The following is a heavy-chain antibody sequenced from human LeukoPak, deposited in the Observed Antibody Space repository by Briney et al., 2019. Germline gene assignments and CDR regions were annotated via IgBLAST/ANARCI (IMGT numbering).Heavy chain of an antibody. D-gene: IGHD3-22*01. J-gene: IGHJ4*02. Sequence: ASVKVSCKASRYTFTSYGVSWVRQAPGQGLEWMGWISANNGNTKYAQQPQGRVTMTTDTSTSTAYMELRSLRSDDTAVYYCARDLLTYYYDISGSSPFDYWGQGTLVTVSS. V-gene: IGHV1-18*01. CDR2: ISANNGNT. CDR1: RYTFTSYG. CDR3: ARDLLTYYYDISGSSPFDY.